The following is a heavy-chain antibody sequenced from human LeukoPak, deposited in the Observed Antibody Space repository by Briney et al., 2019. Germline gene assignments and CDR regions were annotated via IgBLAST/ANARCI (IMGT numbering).Heavy chain of an antibody. CDR2: ISPYNGNT. D-gene: IGHD3-22*01. CDR1: GYTFNTYG. J-gene: IGHJ4*02. V-gene: IGHV1-18*01. Sequence: GASVKVSCKASGYTFNTYGITWVRQAPGQGLEWMGWISPYNGNTNYAQKFQGRVTLTTGTSTSTACMELRSLRSDDTAVYYCARGPHERSGYPDDWGQGTLVTVSS. CDR3: ARGPHERSGYPDD.